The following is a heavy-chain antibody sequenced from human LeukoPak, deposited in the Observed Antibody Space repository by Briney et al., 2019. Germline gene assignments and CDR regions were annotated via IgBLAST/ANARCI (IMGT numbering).Heavy chain of an antibody. CDR2: ISNNGGYT. J-gene: IGHJ4*02. CDR3: AKDSSLTYYDSSGYPDY. Sequence: GGSLRLSCAASGFTFSSSAMSWVRQAPGKGLEWVSAISNNGGYTYYADSVQGRFTISRDNSKSTLCLQMNSLRAEDTAVYYCAKDSSLTYYDSSGYPDYWGQGTLVTVSS. D-gene: IGHD3-22*01. V-gene: IGHV3-23*01. CDR1: GFTFSSSA.